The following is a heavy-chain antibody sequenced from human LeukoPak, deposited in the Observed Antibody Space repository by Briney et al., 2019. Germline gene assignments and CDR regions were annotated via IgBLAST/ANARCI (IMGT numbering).Heavy chain of an antibody. J-gene: IGHJ4*02. CDR1: GFTFSSYA. D-gene: IGHD3-3*01. CDR2: ISYDGSNK. V-gene: IGHV3-30*04. CDR3: ARDYDFWSGYSLDY. Sequence: PGRSLRLSCAASGFTFSSYAMHWVRQAPGKGLEWVAVISYDGSNKYYADSVKGRFTISRDNSKNTLYLQMNSLRAEDTAVYYCARDYDFWSGYSLDYWGQGTLVTFSS.